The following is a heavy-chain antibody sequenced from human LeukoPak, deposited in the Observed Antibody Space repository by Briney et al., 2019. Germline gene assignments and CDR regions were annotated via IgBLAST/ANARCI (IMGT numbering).Heavy chain of an antibody. J-gene: IGHJ4*02. CDR3: ARDYCGGDCFPDY. D-gene: IGHD2-21*02. CDR1: GFTFSSYG. Sequence: GGSLRLSCAASGFTFSSYGMHWVRQAPGKGLEWVAVIWYDGSNKYYADSVKGRFTISRDNSKNTLYLQMNSLRAEDTAVYYCARDYCGGDCFPDYWGQGTLVTVST. CDR2: IWYDGSNK. V-gene: IGHV3-33*01.